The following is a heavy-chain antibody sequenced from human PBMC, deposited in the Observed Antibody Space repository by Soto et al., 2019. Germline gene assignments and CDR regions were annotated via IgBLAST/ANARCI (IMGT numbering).Heavy chain of an antibody. CDR2: IYPGDSDT. Sequence: LGESLKISCKGSGYSFTDYWIGWVRQMPGKGLEWMGIIYPGDSDTRYSPSFQGQVTISADKSISTAYLQWSSLKASDTAMYYCARSLWSSYYPWFDPWGQGTLVTVSS. D-gene: IGHD3-3*01. J-gene: IGHJ5*02. CDR3: ARSLWSSYYPWFDP. V-gene: IGHV5-51*01. CDR1: GYSFTDYW.